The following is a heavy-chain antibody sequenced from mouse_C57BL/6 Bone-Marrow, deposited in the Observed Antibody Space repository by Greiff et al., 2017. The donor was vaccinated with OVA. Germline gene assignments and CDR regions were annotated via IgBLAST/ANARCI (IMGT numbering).Heavy chain of an antibody. CDR2: INPNNGGT. J-gene: IGHJ1*03. D-gene: IGHD1-1*01. Sequence: VQLQQSGPELVKPGASVKIPCKASGYTFTDYNMDWVKQSHGKSLEWIGDINPNNGGTIYNQKFKGKGTLTVDKSSSTAYMELRSLTSEDTAVYYCARWGYGSSPYWYFDVWGTGTTVTVSS. V-gene: IGHV1-18*01. CDR1: GYTFTDYN. CDR3: ARWGYGSSPYWYFDV.